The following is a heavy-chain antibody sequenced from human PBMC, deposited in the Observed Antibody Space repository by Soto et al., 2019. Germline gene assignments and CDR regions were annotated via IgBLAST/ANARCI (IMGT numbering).Heavy chain of an antibody. V-gene: IGHV3-30-3*01. CDR1: GFTFSSYA. D-gene: IGHD5-12*01. CDR3: ARGSGYDRPFDY. J-gene: IGHJ4*02. CDR2: ISYDGSNK. Sequence: QVQLVESGGGVVQPGRSLRLSCAASGFTFSSYAMHWVRQAPGKGLEWVAGISYDGSNKYYADSVKSRFTISRDNSKNSLYLQMNSLTAEDTAVYYCARGSGYDRPFDYWGQATLVTVSS.